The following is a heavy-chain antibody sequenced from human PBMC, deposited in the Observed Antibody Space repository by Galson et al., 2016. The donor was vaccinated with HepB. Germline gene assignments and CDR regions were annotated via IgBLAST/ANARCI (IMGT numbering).Heavy chain of an antibody. J-gene: IGHJ4*02. D-gene: IGHD3-22*01. CDR3: AKGRNFYDNRSYFAD. V-gene: IGHV3-23*01. Sequence: SLRLSCAASGFTFINHAMSWVRQAPGKGLEWVSTIGGRGDTIYYADSVKGRFTISRDNSKDTLYLQMNSLRAEDTAIYYCAKGRNFYDNRSYFADWGQGSLVTVSS. CDR1: GFTFINHA. CDR2: IGGRGDTI.